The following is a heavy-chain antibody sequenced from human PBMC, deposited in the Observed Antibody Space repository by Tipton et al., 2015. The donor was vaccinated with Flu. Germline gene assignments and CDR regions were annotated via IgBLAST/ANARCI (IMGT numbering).Heavy chain of an antibody. J-gene: IGHJ3*02. D-gene: IGHD1-26*01. V-gene: IGHV5-51*01. CDR2: IYPGDSDT. Sequence: QLVQSGAEVKKPGESLKISCKGSGYSFTSYWIGWVRQMPGKGLEWMGIIYPGDSDTRYSPSFQGQVTISADKSISTAYLQWSSLKASDTAMYYCAGQGRIVGGTSSLGAFVMWGQGTMVTVSS. CDR1: GYSFTSYW. CDR3: AGQGRIVGGTSSLGAFVM.